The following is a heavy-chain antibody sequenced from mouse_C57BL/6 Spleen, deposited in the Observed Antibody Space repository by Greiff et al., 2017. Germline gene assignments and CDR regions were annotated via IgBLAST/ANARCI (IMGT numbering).Heavy chain of an antibody. CDR1: GFTFSDYG. Sequence: EVKVVESGGGLVKPGGSLKLSCAASGFTFSDYGMHWVRQAPEKGLEWVAYISSGSSTIYYADKVKGRFTISRDNAKNTLFLQMTSLRSEDTAMYYCARMGAMDYWGQGTSVTVSS. CDR3: ARMGAMDY. J-gene: IGHJ4*01. CDR2: ISSGSSTI. V-gene: IGHV5-17*01.